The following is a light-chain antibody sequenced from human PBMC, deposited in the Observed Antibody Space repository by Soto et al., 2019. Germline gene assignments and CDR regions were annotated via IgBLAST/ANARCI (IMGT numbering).Light chain of an antibody. J-gene: IGKJ1*01. CDR2: GAS. CDR3: QQYNNWPRT. Sequence: IVMTQSPSTLSVSPGERATLSCRDSQSVSSNLAWYQQKPGQAPRLLIYGASTRATGIPARFSGSGSGTEFTLTISSLQSEDFAVYYCQQYNNWPRTFGQGSKADIK. CDR1: QSVSSN. V-gene: IGKV3-15*01.